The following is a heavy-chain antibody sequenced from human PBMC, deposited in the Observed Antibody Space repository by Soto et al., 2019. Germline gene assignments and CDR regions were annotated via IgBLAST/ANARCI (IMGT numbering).Heavy chain of an antibody. J-gene: IGHJ4*02. CDR3: ARGPNYGDYVIDY. Sequence: QVQLVESGGGVVQPGRSLRLSCAASGFSFKSHGMHWVRQAPGKGLEWVALIWYDGSNKYHEDSVKGRFTISRDNSENTLYLQMNSLRAEDTAVYYCARGPNYGDYVIDYWGRGTLVTVSS. D-gene: IGHD4-17*01. V-gene: IGHV3-33*01. CDR2: IWYDGSNK. CDR1: GFSFKSHG.